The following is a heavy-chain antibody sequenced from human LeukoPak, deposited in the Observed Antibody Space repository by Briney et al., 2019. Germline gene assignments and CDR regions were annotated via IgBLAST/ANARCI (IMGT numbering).Heavy chain of an antibody. CDR2: IYNSGST. CDR3: ARVAVAGTRRYFDL. V-gene: IGHV4-59*08. CDR1: GGSISSYY. Sequence: SETLSLICTVSGGSISSYYWSWIRQPPGKGLEWIGYIYNSGSTNYNPSLKSRVTISVDTSKNQFSLKLSSVTAADTAVYYCARVAVAGTRRYFDLWGRGTLVTVSS. D-gene: IGHD6-19*01. J-gene: IGHJ2*01.